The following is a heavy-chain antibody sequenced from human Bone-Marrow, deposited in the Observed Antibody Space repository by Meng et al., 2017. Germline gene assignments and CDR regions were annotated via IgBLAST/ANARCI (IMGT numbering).Heavy chain of an antibody. D-gene: IGHD4-17*01. J-gene: IGHJ5*02. CDR3: ARHNYGDYGWFDP. CDR2: IYYSGST. CDR1: GGSISSGDYY. Sequence: QLQLQESGSGPLKPSQTLSLTCTVSGGSISSGDYYWSWIRQPPGKGLDWIGYIYYSGSTYYNPSLKSRVTISVDTSRNQFSLKLGSMTAADTAVYYCARHNYGDYGWFDPWGQGTLVTVSS. V-gene: IGHV4-30-4*01.